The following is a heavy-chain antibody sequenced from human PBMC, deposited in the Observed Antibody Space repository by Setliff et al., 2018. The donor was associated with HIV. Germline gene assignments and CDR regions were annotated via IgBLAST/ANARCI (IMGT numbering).Heavy chain of an antibody. D-gene: IGHD2-15*01. V-gene: IGHV3-33*03. J-gene: IGHJ6*02. Sequence: GGFLRLSCVASGFRFSTYGMHWVRQAPGKGLEWVTFIWYDGSDKYYLGSVKGRLAISRDNSKNTLFLQMNNLRPEYTAVYYCAKYFQWSTMNTPLNYQYGMDVWGQGTTVTVSS. CDR1: GFRFSTYG. CDR3: AKYFQWSTMNTPLNYQYGMDV. CDR2: IWYDGSDK.